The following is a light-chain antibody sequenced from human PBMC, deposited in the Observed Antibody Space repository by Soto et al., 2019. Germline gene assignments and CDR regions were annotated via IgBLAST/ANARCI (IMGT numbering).Light chain of an antibody. CDR3: QQYGSSPWT. CDR2: GAS. Sequence: EIVLTQSPGTLSLSPGERATISCRASQSVSSSYLAWYQQKPGQAPRLLIYGASSRATGIPDRVSGSGSGTDFTLTISRLEPEDFAVYYCQQYGSSPWTFGQGTKV. CDR1: QSVSSSY. V-gene: IGKV3-20*01. J-gene: IGKJ1*01.